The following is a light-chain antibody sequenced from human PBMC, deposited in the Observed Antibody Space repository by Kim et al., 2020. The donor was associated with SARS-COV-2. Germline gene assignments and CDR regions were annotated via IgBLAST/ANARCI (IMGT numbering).Light chain of an antibody. CDR3: QQYGSSPPNT. CDR2: GAS. CDR1: QSVSSSY. Sequence: EIVLTQSPGTLSLSPGERATLSCRASQSVSSSYLAWYQQKPGQAPRLLIYGASSRATGIPDRFSGSGSGTDFTLTISGLEPEDFAVYYCQQYGSSPPNTFGKETKLEI. V-gene: IGKV3-20*01. J-gene: IGKJ2*01.